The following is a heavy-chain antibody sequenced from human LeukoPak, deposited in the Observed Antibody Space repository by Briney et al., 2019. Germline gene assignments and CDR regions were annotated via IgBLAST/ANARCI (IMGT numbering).Heavy chain of an antibody. J-gene: IGHJ2*01. Sequence: GGSLRVSCAASGFTFSSYDMHWVRQATGKGLEWVSAIGTAGGTYYPGSVKGRFTISRENAKNSLYLQMNSLRAGDTAVYYCARVQGLDFRWYFDLWGRGTVDTVSS. CDR3: ARVQGLDFRWYFDL. V-gene: IGHV3-13*01. CDR2: IGTAGGT. CDR1: GFTFSSYD.